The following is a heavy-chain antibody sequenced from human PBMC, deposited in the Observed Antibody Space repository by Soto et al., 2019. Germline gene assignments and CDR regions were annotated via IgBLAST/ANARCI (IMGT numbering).Heavy chain of an antibody. V-gene: IGHV4-4*02. CDR1: GGSIRSSLW. D-gene: IGHD6-6*01. CDR3: ARERPSSSFDY. CDR2: IYHSGST. J-gene: IGHJ4*02. Sequence: QLQLQESGPGLVKASGTLSLTCAVSGGSIRSSLWWSWVRQPPGKGLEWIGEIYHSGSTNYNPSLTRRVTISVDKSKNQFSLNLNSVTATDTAVYYCARERPSSSFDYWGPGTLVTVSS.